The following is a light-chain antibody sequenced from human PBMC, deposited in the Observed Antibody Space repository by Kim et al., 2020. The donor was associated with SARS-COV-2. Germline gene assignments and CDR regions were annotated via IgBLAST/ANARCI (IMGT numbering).Light chain of an antibody. CDR2: GAS. V-gene: IGKV3-15*01. CDR1: QSINTN. Sequence: EIVMTQSPAALSVSPGDRATLSCGTSQSINTNVAWFQHKPGQAPRLLIYGASTRTTGIPARFSGSGSGTEFTLTITSLQSEDLAVYFCQQYQDWPRTFGQGTKVDIK. J-gene: IGKJ1*01. CDR3: QQYQDWPRT.